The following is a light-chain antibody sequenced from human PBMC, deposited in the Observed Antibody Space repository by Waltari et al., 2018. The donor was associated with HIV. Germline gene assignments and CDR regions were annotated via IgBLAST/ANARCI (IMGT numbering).Light chain of an antibody. CDR1: SSDVGGSKY. V-gene: IGLV2-8*01. CDR3: TSYAGSFKGVV. Sequence: QSALTQPPSASGSPGQSVTISCTGSSSDVGGSKYVSWYQQHPGKAPKLIISEVTKRPSGVPDRFSGSKSGNTASLTVSGLQAEDEADYFCTSYAGSFKGVVFGGGTKLTVL. J-gene: IGLJ2*01. CDR2: EVT.